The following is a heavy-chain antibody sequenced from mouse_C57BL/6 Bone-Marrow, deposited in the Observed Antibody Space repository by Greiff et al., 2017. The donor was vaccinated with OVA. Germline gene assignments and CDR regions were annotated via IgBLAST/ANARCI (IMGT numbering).Heavy chain of an antibody. V-gene: IGHV5-4*01. CDR3: ARDPRYSNYRYCYAMDY. J-gene: IGHJ4*01. CDR1: GFTFSSYD. CDR2: ISDGGSYT. D-gene: IGHD2-5*01. Sequence: DVQLVESGGGLVKPGGSLKLSCAASGFTFSSYDMSWVRQTPEKRLEWVATISDGGSYTYYPDNGKGRYTIYRDNTKNNLYLQMSHLKTEDTAMCNCARDPRYSNYRYCYAMDYWGQGTSVTVSS.